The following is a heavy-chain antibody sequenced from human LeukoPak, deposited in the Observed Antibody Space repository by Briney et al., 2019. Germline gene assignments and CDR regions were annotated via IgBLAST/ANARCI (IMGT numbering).Heavy chain of an antibody. D-gene: IGHD2-2*01. CDR3: AKDSCSITNCAKSGMDV. CDR2: IKQDGSEK. CDR1: GFTFSSYW. Sequence: GGSLRLSCAASGFTFSSYWMSWVRQAPGKGLEWVANIKQDGSEKYYVDSVKGRFTISRDNAKNTLSLQMNSLRAEDTAVYYCAKDSCSITNCAKSGMDVWGKGTTVTVSS. J-gene: IGHJ6*04. V-gene: IGHV3-7*01.